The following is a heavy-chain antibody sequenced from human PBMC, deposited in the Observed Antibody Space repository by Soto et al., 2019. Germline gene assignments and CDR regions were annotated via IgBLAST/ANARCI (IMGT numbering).Heavy chain of an antibody. CDR2: IYYSGST. CDR1: GGSISSGGYY. V-gene: IGHV4-31*03. D-gene: IGHD5-18*01. J-gene: IGHJ5*02. Sequence: PSGTLSLTCTVSGGSISSGGYYWGWIRQHPGKGLEWIGYIYYSGSTYYNPSLKSRVTISVDTSKNQFSLKLSSVTAADTAVYYCARDQAVVPAAMSGYSYGYLFGPGGWFDPWGQGTLVTVSS. CDR3: ARDQAVVPAAMSGYSYGYLFGPGGWFDP.